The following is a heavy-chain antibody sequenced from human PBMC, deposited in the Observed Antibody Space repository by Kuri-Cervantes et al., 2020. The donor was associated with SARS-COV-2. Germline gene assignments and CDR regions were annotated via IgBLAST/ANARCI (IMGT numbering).Heavy chain of an antibody. D-gene: IGHD3-10*01. V-gene: IGHV4-39*01. CDR2: MFYTGRT. CDR3: VRLRSGIY. CDR1: GDSVSSDNYF. J-gene: IGHJ4*02. Sequence: GSLRLSCTVSGDSVSSDNYFWGWIRQPPGKGLEWIATMFYTGRTYSNPSLKSRAAMSVDSSKNQFSLTLSSVTAADMAVYSCVRLRSGIYWGQGTLVTVSS.